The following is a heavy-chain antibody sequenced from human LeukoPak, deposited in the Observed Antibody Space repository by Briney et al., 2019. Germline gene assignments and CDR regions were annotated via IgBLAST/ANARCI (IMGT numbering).Heavy chain of an antibody. D-gene: IGHD1-26*01. CDR2: INPNSGGT. CDR3: ARATRSRRWELPAYFDY. J-gene: IGHJ4*02. CDR1: GYTFTGYY. V-gene: IGHV1-2*06. Sequence: GASVKVSCKASGYTFTGYYMHWVRQAPGQGLEWMGRINPNSGGTNYAQKFQGRVTMTRDMSISTAYMELSRLRSDDTAVYYCARATRSRRWELPAYFDYWGQGTLVTVSS.